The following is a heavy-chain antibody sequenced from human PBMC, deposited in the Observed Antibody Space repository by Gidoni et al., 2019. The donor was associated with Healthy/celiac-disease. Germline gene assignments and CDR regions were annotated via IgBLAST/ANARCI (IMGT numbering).Heavy chain of an antibody. J-gene: IGHJ4*02. Sequence: QVQLVQSGAEVKKPGASVKVSCKASGYTFTGYYMHWVRQAPGQGLEWMGWINPNSGGTNYAQKFQGRVTMTRDTSISTAYMELSRLRSDDTAVYYCASHRLFDYGDPRPFDYWGQGTLVTVSS. D-gene: IGHD4-17*01. CDR2: INPNSGGT. V-gene: IGHV1-2*02. CDR1: GYTFTGYY. CDR3: ASHRLFDYGDPRPFDY.